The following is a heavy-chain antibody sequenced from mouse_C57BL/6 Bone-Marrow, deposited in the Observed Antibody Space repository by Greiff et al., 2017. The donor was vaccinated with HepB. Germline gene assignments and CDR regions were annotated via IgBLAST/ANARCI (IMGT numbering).Heavy chain of an antibody. CDR1: GYTFTSYW. J-gene: IGHJ3*01. CDR3: AIHYYGSSPFAY. D-gene: IGHD1-1*01. CDR2: IYPGSGST. Sequence: QVQLQQPGAELVKPGASVKMSCKASGYTFTSYWITWVKQRPGQGLEWIGDIYPGSGSTNYNEKFKSKATLTVDTSSSTAYMPLSSLTSEDSAVYYCAIHYYGSSPFAYWGQGTLVTVSA. V-gene: IGHV1-55*01.